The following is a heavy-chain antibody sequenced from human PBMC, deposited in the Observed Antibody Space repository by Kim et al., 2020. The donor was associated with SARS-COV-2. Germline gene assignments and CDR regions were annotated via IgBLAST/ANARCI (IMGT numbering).Heavy chain of an antibody. CDR3: ARGGAGTYYYFDY. D-gene: IGHD6-19*01. J-gene: IGHJ4*02. CDR2: ISYDGSNK. CDR1: GFTFSIYA. Sequence: GGSLRLSCAASGFTFSIYAIHWVRQAPGKGLEWVAVISYDGSNKYYADSVKGQFTISRDNSKNTLYLQMNSLKPEDTAVYYCARGGAGTYYYFDYWGQGT. V-gene: IGHV3-30*04.